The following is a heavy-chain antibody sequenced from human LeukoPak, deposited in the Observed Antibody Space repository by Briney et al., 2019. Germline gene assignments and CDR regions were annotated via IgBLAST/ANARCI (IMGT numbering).Heavy chain of an antibody. CDR3: AKRLGDPRAFDY. D-gene: IGHD2-21*02. CDR2: ISATSTTI. J-gene: IGHJ4*02. Sequence: GSLKLSCAASGFTFNNYAMSWVRQAPGKRLEWVSGISATSTTINYADPVKGRFTISRDNSKNTLYLQMNNLRAEDTAVYYCAKRLGDPRAFDYWGQGTLVTVSS. CDR1: GFTFNNYA. V-gene: IGHV3-23*01.